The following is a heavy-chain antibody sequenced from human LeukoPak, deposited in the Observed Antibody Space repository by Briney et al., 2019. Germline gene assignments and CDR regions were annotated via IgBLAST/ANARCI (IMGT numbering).Heavy chain of an antibody. D-gene: IGHD1-14*01. CDR3: ARDAYQVAGTTLNDY. CDR1: GFTFSSYE. J-gene: IGHJ4*02. Sequence: GGSLRLSCAASGFTFSSYEMNWVRQAPGKGLEGVSYISSSGSTIYYADSVKGRFTISRDNAKNSLYLQMNSLRAQGTAVYYCARDAYQVAGTTLNDYWGQGTLVTVSS. V-gene: IGHV3-48*03. CDR2: ISSSGSTI.